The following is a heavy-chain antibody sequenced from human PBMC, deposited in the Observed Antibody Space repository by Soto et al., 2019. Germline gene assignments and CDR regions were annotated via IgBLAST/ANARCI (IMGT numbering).Heavy chain of an antibody. CDR3: ARETPHSGYDYSFDY. V-gene: IGHV3-48*02. D-gene: IGHD5-12*01. CDR2: ISSSSSTI. Sequence: GGSLRLSCAASGFTFSSYSMNWVRQAPGKGLEWVSYISSSSSTIYYADSVKGRFTISRDNAKNSLYLQMNSLRDEDTAVYYCARETPHSGYDYSFDYWGQGTLVTVSS. J-gene: IGHJ4*02. CDR1: GFTFSSYS.